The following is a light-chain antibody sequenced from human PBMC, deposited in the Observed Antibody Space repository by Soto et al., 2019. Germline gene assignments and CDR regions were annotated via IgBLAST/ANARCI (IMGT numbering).Light chain of an antibody. Sequence: DIQMTQSPSSLSASVGDRVTITCRASQFISSYLNWYQQKPGKAPKLLIYATTSLHSGVPSRFSGSGSGTDFTLTISSLQPEDFATYYYQQSDTTPYTFGQGTKLEIK. CDR1: QFISSY. J-gene: IGKJ2*01. CDR2: ATT. CDR3: QQSDTTPYT. V-gene: IGKV1-39*01.